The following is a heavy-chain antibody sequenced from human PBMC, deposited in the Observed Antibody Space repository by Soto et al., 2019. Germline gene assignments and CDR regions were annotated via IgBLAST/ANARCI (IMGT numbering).Heavy chain of an antibody. CDR2: IYYSGST. D-gene: IGHD5-12*01. V-gene: IGHV4-31*03. CDR1: GGSISSGDYY. J-gene: IGHJ1*01. Sequence: PSETLSLTCTVSGGSISSGDYYWSWIRQFPGKGLEWMGYIYYSGSTYYNPSLESRVIISVDTSKNQLSLKLNSVTAADTAVYYFSRDNSGYDQIYYWGQGTLVPVSS. CDR3: SRDNSGYDQIYY.